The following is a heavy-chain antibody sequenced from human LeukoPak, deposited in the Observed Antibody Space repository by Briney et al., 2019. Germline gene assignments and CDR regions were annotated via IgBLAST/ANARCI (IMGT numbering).Heavy chain of an antibody. J-gene: IGHJ6*04. D-gene: IGHD5-12*01. V-gene: IGHV4-34*01. CDR1: GGSFSGYY. CDR3: ARAGGYSGYDVIYRGMDV. CDR2: INHSGST. Sequence: SETLSLTCAVYGGSFSGYYWSWIRQPPGKGLEWIGEINHSGSTNYNPSLKSRVTISVHTSKNQYSLKLSSLTAADTAVYYCARAGGYSGYDVIYRGMDVWGKGTTVTVSS.